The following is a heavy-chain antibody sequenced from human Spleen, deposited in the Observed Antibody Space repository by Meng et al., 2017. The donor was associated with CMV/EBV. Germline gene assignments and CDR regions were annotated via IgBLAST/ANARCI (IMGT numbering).Heavy chain of an antibody. CDR1: FTNYW. J-gene: IGHJ4*02. Sequence: FTNYWIGWVRQMHGKGLDWMGIIYPDDSDTTYNPSFQGQVTISADKSINTAYLQWSSLRASDTAMYYCARLRAGDFYDSSGYQYYFDSWGQGTLVTVSS. CDR3: ARLRAGDFYDSSGYQYYFDS. CDR2: IYPDDSDT. V-gene: IGHV5-51*01. D-gene: IGHD3-22*01.